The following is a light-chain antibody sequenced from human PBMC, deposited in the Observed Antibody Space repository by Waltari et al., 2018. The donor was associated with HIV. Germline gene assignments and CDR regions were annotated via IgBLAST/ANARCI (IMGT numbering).Light chain of an antibody. CDR3: QSYDSSNRV. J-gene: IGLJ3*02. Sequence: NFMLTQPHSVSESPGKTVTISCTRSSGSIASNYVQWYQQRPGSAPSTVIYEENQRPSGVPVRVSGSIDSSSNAASLTSAGLKTEDETDYYCQSYDSSNRVFGGGTKLTVL. CDR2: EEN. CDR1: SGSIASNY. V-gene: IGLV6-57*04.